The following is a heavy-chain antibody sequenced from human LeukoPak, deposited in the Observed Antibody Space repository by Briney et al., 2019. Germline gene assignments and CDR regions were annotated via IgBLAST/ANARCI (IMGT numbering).Heavy chain of an antibody. V-gene: IGHV5-51*01. CDR2: IYPGDSDT. J-gene: IGHJ4*02. Sequence: GESLKISCKGSGYSFTSYWIGWVRQMPGKGLEWMGIIYPGDSDTTYSPSFEGQVTISADKSISTAYVQWGSLKASDTAMYYCARLRANRWLQLESFDYWGQGTLVTVSS. D-gene: IGHD5-24*01. CDR1: GYSFTSYW. CDR3: ARLRANRWLQLESFDY.